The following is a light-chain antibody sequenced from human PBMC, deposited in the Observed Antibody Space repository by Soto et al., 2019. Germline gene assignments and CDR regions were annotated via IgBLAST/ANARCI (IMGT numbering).Light chain of an antibody. CDR1: SSDVGSYNL. CDR3: SSFAGFNNFYV. V-gene: IGLV2-23*01. J-gene: IGLJ1*01. Sequence: QSVLTQPASVSGSPGQSITISCTGTSSDVGSYNLVSWYQQHPGKAPKLMIYEGSKRPSGVSNRFSGSKSGNTASLTISGLQAEDEADYYCSSFAGFNNFYVFGTGTKVTVL. CDR2: EGS.